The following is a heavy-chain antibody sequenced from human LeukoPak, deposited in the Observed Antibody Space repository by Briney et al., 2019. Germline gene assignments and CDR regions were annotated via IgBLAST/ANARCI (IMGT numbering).Heavy chain of an antibody. V-gene: IGHV3-15*07. CDR2: IRSKTDGGTT. D-gene: IGHD2/OR15-2a*01. Sequence: PGGSLRLSCAASGFTFSNAWMNWVRQAPGKGLEWVGRIRSKTDGGTTDYAAPVKGRFTISRDDLKNTLYLQMNSLKTEDTAVYYCTRSKNTYYFDYWGQGTLVTVSS. CDR3: TRSKNTYYFDY. J-gene: IGHJ4*02. CDR1: GFTFSNAW.